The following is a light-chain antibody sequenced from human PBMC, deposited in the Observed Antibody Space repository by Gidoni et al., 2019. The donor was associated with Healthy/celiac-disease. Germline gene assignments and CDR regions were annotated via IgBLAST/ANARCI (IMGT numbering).Light chain of an antibody. CDR2: AAS. CDR3: QQSYSTPRT. J-gene: IGKJ1*01. CDR1: QSISSY. V-gene: IGKV1-39*01. Sequence: DINMTQSPSSLSASVGDRVTITCRASQSISSYLNWYQQKPGKAPKLLIYAASSLQSGVPSRFSGSGSGTDFTLTISSLQPEDFATYDCQQSYSTPRTCXXXTKVEIK.